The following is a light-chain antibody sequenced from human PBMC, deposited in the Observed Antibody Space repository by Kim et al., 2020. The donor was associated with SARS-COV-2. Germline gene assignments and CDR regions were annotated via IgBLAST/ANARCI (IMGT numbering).Light chain of an antibody. J-gene: IGKJ1*01. Sequence: EIVLTQSPGTLSLSPGERVTLSCRASQSVTSNYLAWYQQKPGQAPRLLIYDASNRATGIPDRFSGSGSGTDFTLTISRLEPEDFAVYYCQQYGSYPRTFGQGTKVDIK. CDR2: DAS. V-gene: IGKV3-20*01. CDR3: QQYGSYPRT. CDR1: QSVTSNY.